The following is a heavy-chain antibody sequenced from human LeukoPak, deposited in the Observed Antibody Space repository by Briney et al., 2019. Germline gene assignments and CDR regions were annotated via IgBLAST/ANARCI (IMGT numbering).Heavy chain of an antibody. D-gene: IGHD3-22*01. CDR3: ATTGRGFYIDY. J-gene: IGHJ4*02. Sequence: SETLSLTCAVYGGSFSGYYWSWIRQPPGKGLEWIGEINHSGSTNYNPSLKSRVTISVDMAKNQFSLKLTSVTAADTAVYYCATTGRGFYIDYWGQGTLVTVSS. V-gene: IGHV4-34*01. CDR2: INHSGST. CDR1: GGSFSGYY.